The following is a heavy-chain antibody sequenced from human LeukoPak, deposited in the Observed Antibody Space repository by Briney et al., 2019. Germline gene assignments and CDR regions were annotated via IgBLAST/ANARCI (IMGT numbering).Heavy chain of an antibody. CDR2: IIPIFDTA. J-gene: IGHJ6*04. D-gene: IGHD3-3*01. CDR3: ARLRENWSGWGTTTGDV. V-gene: IGHV1-69*05. CDR1: GGTFSSYA. Sequence: SVKVSCKASGGTFSSYAISWVRHAPGQGLEWMGRIIPIFDTANYAQKFQGRVTITTDESTSTAYMELSSLRSEDTAVYYCARLRENWSGWGTTTGDVWGKGTTVTVSS.